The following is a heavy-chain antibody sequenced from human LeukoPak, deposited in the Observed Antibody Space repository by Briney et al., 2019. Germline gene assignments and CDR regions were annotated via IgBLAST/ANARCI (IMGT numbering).Heavy chain of an antibody. CDR2: ISGSGGST. Sequence: HPGGSPRLSCAASGFTFSSYAMHWVRQAPGKGLEWVSAISGSGGSTYYADSVKGRFTISRDNSKNTLYLQMNSLRAEDTAVYYCAKGDYYDSSGYYRRDYYYYYGMDVWGQGTTVTVSS. V-gene: IGHV3-23*01. CDR3: AKGDYYDSSGYYRRDYYYYYGMDV. CDR1: GFTFSSYA. J-gene: IGHJ6*02. D-gene: IGHD3-22*01.